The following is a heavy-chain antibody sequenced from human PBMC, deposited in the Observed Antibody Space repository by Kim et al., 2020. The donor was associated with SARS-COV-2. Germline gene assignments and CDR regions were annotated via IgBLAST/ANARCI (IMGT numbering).Heavy chain of an antibody. CDR2: IIPILGIA. V-gene: IGHV1-69*02. Sequence: SVKVSCKASGGTFSSYTISWVRQAPGQGLEWMGRIIPILGIANYAQKFQGRVTITADKSTSTAYMELSSLRSEDTAVYYCARVKFGSSGPSPFFDYWGQGTLVTVSS. CDR1: GGTFSSYT. J-gene: IGHJ4*02. D-gene: IGHD3-22*01. CDR3: ARVKFGSSGPSPFFDY.